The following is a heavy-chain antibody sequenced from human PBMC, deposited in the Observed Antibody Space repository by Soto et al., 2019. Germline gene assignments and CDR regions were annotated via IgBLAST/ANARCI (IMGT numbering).Heavy chain of an antibody. V-gene: IGHV1-69*04. CDR2: IIPILGIA. CDR3: AREPRPPYYYYYGMDV. Sequence: GASMKVSCKASGGTFSSHTISWVRQAPGQGLEWMGRIIPILGIANYAQKFQGRVTITADKSTSTAYMELSSLRSEDTAVYYCAREPRPPYYYYYGMDVWGQGTTVTVSS. J-gene: IGHJ6*02. CDR1: GGTFSSHT.